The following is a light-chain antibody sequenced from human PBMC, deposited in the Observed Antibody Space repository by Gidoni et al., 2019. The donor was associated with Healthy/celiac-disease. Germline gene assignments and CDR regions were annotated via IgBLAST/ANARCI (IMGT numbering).Light chain of an antibody. CDR3: QQHNNWPALT. CDR1: QSVSSN. Sequence: EIVMTQSPATLSVSPGERATLSCRASQSVSSNLAWYQQKPGIPARFSGSGSGTAFTLTTSSLQSEDFAVSYCQQHNNWPALTFGGGTKVEIK. J-gene: IGKJ4*01. V-gene: IGKV3-15*01.